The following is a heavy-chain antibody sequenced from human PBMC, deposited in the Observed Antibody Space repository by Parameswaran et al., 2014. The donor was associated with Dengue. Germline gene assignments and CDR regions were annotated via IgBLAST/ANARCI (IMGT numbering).Heavy chain of an antibody. Sequence: VRQAPGKGLEWVSAISGSGGSTYYADSVRGRFTISRDNAKNSLYLQMNSLRAEDTALYYCASVKDYGDYFHTFDIWGQGTMVTVSS. CDR3: ASVKDYGDYFHTFDI. D-gene: IGHD4-17*01. CDR2: ISGSGGST. J-gene: IGHJ3*02. V-gene: IGHV3-23*01.